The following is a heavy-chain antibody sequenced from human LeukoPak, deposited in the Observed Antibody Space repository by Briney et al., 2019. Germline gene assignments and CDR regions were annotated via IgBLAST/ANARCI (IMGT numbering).Heavy chain of an antibody. D-gene: IGHD5-12*01. V-gene: IGHV3-7*04. J-gene: IGHJ4*02. CDR2: IKQDGSEK. CDR3: ARDGTYTDYDPDFDI. CDR1: GFTFSRFW. Sequence: GESLKISCAASGFTFSRFWMSWVRQAPGKGLEWVANIKQDGSEKYYVDSVKGRFTISRDNAKNSLYLQMNSLRAEDTAVFYCARDGTYTDYDPDFDIWGQGTLVTVSS.